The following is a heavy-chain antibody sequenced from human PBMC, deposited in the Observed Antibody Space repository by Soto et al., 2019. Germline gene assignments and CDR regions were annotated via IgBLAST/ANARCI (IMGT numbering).Heavy chain of an antibody. CDR2: ISAYNGNT. V-gene: IGHV1-18*01. J-gene: IGHJ5*02. CDR3: ARDPVGGNWFDP. Sequence: ASVKVSCKASGYTFTIYCITWVRQAPGQGLEWMGWISAYNGNTKYAQKLQGRVTMTTDTSTSTAYMELRSLRSDDTAVYYCARDPVGGNWFDPWGQGTLVTVSS. CDR1: GYTFTIYC. D-gene: IGHD1-26*01.